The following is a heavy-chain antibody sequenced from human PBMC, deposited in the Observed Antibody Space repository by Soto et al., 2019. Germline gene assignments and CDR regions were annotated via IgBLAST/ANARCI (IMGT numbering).Heavy chain of an antibody. D-gene: IGHD2-2*01. Sequence: QVQLVESGGGVVQPGRSLRLSCAASGFTFSSYGMHWVRQAPGKGLEWVAVIWYDGSNKYYADSVKGRFTISRDNSKNTLYLQMNSLRAEDTAVYYCARERYCSSTSCAGFDYWGQGTLVTVSS. CDR2: IWYDGSNK. J-gene: IGHJ4*02. V-gene: IGHV3-33*01. CDR1: GFTFSSYG. CDR3: ARERYCSSTSCAGFDY.